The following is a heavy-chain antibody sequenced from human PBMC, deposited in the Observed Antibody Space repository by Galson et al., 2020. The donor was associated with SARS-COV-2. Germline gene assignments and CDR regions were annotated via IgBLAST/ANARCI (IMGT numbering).Heavy chain of an antibody. J-gene: IGHJ4*02. CDR2: VSANSGDT. Sequence: ASVKVSCKASGGSLTGYYIHWVRQAPGQGLEWLGCVSANSGDTRSAQIFQDRVTMTTDTATSTAYLGLSSLTSDDTARYFCVRERGGSLYLDFWGQGTLVVVSS. D-gene: IGHD3-16*01. CDR1: GGSLTGYY. CDR3: VRERGGSLYLDF. V-gene: IGHV1-2*02.